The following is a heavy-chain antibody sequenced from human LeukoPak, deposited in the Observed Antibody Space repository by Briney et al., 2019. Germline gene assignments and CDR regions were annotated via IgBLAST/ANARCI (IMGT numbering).Heavy chain of an antibody. Sequence: SGGSLRLSCAASGFTFDDYAMHWVRQAPGKGLEWVSGISWNSGSIGYADSVKGRFTISRDNAKNSLYLQMNSLRAEDTALYYCAKDGRHSGYDSIDYWGQGTLVTVSS. CDR2: ISWNSGSI. J-gene: IGHJ4*02. V-gene: IGHV3-9*01. CDR3: AKDGRHSGYDSIDY. D-gene: IGHD5-12*01. CDR1: GFTFDDYA.